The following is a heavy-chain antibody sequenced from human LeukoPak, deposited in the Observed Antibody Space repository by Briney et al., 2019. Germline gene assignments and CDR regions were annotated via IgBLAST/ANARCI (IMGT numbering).Heavy chain of an antibody. CDR3: ARPPRYCSGGSCPTYYYGMDV. V-gene: IGHV3-21*01. CDR2: NSSNNSYI. Sequence: LSLPCTVPGGSISSYYWRWIRQPPGEGLEWGSSNSSNNSYIYYADSVKGRFTISRDNAKNSLYLQMNSLRAEDTAVYYCARPPRYCSGGSCPTYYYGMDVWGQGTTVTVSS. J-gene: IGHJ6*02. D-gene: IGHD2-15*01. CDR1: GGSISSYY.